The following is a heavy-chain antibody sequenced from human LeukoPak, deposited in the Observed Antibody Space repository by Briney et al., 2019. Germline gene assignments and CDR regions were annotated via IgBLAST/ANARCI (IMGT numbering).Heavy chain of an antibody. CDR1: GGSMSGVF. J-gene: IGHJ6*02. CDR2: IYYSGSST. D-gene: IGHD3-10*01. CDR3: ARTSRHFYGSGTNLTPWPAGMDV. Sequence: PSETLSLTCTVSGGSMSGVFWTWIRQPPGRELEWSGSIYYSGSSTKYNPSLKSRVTISVDTSKSQFSLTLNSATAADTAVYYCARTSRHFYGSGTNLTPWPAGMDVWGQGTTVTVSS. V-gene: IGHV4-59*01.